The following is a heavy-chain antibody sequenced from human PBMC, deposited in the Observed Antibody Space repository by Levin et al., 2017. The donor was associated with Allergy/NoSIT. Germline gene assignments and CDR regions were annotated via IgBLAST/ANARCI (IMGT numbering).Heavy chain of an antibody. CDR3: ARDGDGYNYHYGMDV. V-gene: IGHV3-33*01. CDR2: IWYDGSNK. J-gene: IGHJ6*02. Sequence: GGSLRLSCAASGFTFSSYGMHWVRQAPGKGLEWVAVIWYDGSNKYYADSVKGRFTISRDNSKNTLYLQMNSLRAEDTAVYYCARDGDGYNYHYGMDVWGQGTTVTVSS. CDR1: GFTFSSYG. D-gene: IGHD5-24*01.